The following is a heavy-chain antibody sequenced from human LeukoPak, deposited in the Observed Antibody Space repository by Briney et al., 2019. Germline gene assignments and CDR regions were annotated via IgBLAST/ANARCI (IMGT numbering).Heavy chain of an antibody. J-gene: IGHJ4*02. D-gene: IGHD3-10*01. CDR2: ISGSSSHT. CDR1: GFTFSDYY. CDR3: ARDRSYSRDY. V-gene: IGHV3-11*05. Sequence: GGSLRLSCAASGFTFSDYYMTWIRQAPGKGLEWVSHISGSSSHTNYADSVKGRFTISRDNAKDSLYLQMNSLRAEDTAVYYCARDRSYSRDYWGQGTLSPSPQ.